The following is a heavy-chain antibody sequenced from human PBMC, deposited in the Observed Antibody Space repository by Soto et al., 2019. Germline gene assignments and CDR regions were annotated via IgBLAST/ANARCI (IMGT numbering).Heavy chain of an antibody. J-gene: IGHJ1*01. CDR2: VNAGNGNT. Sequence: ASVKVSCKASGYTFTSYAMHWVRQAPGQRLEWMGWVNAGNGNTKYSQKFQGRVTITRDTSASTAYMELSSLRSEDTAVYYCARGITGFWSGYYPMATEYLQHWGQGTLVTVSS. D-gene: IGHD3-3*01. CDR1: GYTFTSYA. CDR3: ARGITGFWSGYYPMATEYLQH. V-gene: IGHV1-3*01.